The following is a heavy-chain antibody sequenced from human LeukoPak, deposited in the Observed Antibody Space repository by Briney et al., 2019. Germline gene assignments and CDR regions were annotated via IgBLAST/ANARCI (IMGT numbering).Heavy chain of an antibody. J-gene: IGHJ4*02. CDR2: ISSNGGST. Sequence: LAGGSLRLSCAASGFTFSSYAMHWVRHAAGEGREYVSSISSNGGSTYYANSVKGRFTISRENYKNTLYLQLGSMRAEDMAVYYCARLDCSSNSCYHYFDYWGQGTLVTVSS. CDR3: ARLDCSSNSCYHYFDY. CDR1: GFTFSSYA. V-gene: IGHV3-64*01. D-gene: IGHD2-2*01.